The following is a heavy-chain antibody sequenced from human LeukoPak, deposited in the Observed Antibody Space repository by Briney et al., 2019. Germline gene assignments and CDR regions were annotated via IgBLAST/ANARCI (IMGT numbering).Heavy chain of an antibody. J-gene: IGHJ3*02. CDR2: ISGDGGTT. CDR1: GFPFSSYA. Sequence: GGSLRLSCVASGFPFSSYAMSWVRQAPGKGLECVSVISGDGGTTHDADFVKGRFTISRDNSKNTLYLQMNSLKTEDTAVYYCTTEDCSSTSCYNAFDIWGQGTMVTVSS. CDR3: TTEDCSSTSCYNAFDI. V-gene: IGHV3-23*01. D-gene: IGHD2-2*02.